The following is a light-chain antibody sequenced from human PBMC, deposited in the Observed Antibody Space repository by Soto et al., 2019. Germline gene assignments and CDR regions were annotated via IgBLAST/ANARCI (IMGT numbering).Light chain of an antibody. CDR3: QQYNNWPPWT. Sequence: IEMTQSPATLSVSLGERATLSCRASQSISSKLAWYQRRPGQAPRLLIYDASTRASVVPARFSGSGSGTEFTLTISSLQSEDFAVYYCQQYNNWPPWTFGQGTKVEIK. CDR1: QSISSK. V-gene: IGKV3-15*01. CDR2: DAS. J-gene: IGKJ1*01.